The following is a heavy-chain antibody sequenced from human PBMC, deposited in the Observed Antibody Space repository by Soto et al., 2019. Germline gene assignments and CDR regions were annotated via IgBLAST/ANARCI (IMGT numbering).Heavy chain of an antibody. CDR1: GDSVSSNSSA. V-gene: IGHV6-1*01. CDR2: TYYRSRWYN. J-gene: IGHJ6*03. CDR3: AGTTSLQWYYMDV. D-gene: IGHD1-7*01. Sequence: SQTLSLTCAISGDSVSSNSSAWNWIRPSPSGGLEWLGRTYYRSRWYNDYAVSVRSRITINPDTSKNQFSLHLNSVTPEDTAVYYCAGTTSLQWYYMDVWGKGTTVTVSS.